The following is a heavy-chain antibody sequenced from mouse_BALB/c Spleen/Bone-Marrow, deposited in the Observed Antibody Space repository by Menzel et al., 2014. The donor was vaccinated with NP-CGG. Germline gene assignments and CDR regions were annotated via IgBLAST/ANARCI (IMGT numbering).Heavy chain of an antibody. J-gene: IGHJ2*01. CDR3: TRGTRYYFDY. V-gene: IGHV1-69*02. Sequence: QVQLQQSGAELVRPGASVKLSCKASSYTFTSYWINWVKQRPGQGLEWIGNIYPSDSYTNYNQKFKDKATLTVDKSSSTAYMQLSSPTSEDSAVYYCTRGTRYYFDYWGQGTTLTVSS. CDR2: IYPSDSYT. CDR1: SYTFTSYW. D-gene: IGHD3-3*01.